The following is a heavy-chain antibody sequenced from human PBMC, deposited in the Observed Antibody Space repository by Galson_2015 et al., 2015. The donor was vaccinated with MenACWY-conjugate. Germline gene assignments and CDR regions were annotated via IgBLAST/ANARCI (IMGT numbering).Heavy chain of an antibody. D-gene: IGHD2-2*01. CDR3: ARGPVPRRLVELYYFDY. Sequence: SLRLSCAASGFSLSNYWIYWVRQAPGKGLVWLSRIDADGTTTSYSDSVRGRFPISRGSAKNTVYLQMNSLRAADTGVYYCARGPVPRRLVELYYFDYWGQGSPVTVSS. CDR2: IDADGTTT. CDR1: GFSLSNYW. J-gene: IGHJ4*02. V-gene: IGHV3-74*01.